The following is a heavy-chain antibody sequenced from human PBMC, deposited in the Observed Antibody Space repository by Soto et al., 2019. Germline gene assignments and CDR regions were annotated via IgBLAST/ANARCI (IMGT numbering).Heavy chain of an antibody. D-gene: IGHD4-17*01. V-gene: IGHV3-30*04. CDR2: ISYDGSDK. Sequence: SLRLSCAASGFTFSSYAMHWVRQAPGKGLEWVTLISYDGSDKYYADSVKGRFTISRDNSKNTLYLQMHSLRTEDTAVYYCASDYGANSDLDYWGQGTLVTVSS. J-gene: IGHJ4*02. CDR1: GFTFSSYA. CDR3: ASDYGANSDLDY.